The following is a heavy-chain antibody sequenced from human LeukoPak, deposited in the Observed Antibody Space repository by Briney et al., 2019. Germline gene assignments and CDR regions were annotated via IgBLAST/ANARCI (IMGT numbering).Heavy chain of an antibody. D-gene: IGHD4-23*01. CDR3: ARRAGGYSHPYDY. V-gene: IGHV3-21*04. CDR2: ITSSSTYT. J-gene: IGHJ4*02. Sequence: PGGSLRLSCAASGFSFSSYNMNWVRLTPGKGLDWVSSITSSSTYTFYADSVKGPFTISRDNAKNTLYLQMNSLRAEDTAVYYCARRAGGYSHPYDYWGQGTLVTVSS. CDR1: GFSFSSYN.